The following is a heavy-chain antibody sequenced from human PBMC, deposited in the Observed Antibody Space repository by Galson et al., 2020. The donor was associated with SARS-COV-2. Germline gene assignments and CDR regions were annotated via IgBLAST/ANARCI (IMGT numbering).Heavy chain of an antibody. CDR2: IWYDGSNK. V-gene: IGHV3-33*01. CDR1: GLTFTHYG. Sequence: GGSLRLSCAASGLTFTHYGMHWVRQAPGKGLEWVAVIWYDGSNKYYAESVKGRFTISRDNSKNTLFLQMHSLRAEDTAIYFCARDVIWGSGWYGNFDYWGQGTLVTVSS. CDR3: ARDVIWGSGWYGNFDY. J-gene: IGHJ4*02. D-gene: IGHD6-19*01.